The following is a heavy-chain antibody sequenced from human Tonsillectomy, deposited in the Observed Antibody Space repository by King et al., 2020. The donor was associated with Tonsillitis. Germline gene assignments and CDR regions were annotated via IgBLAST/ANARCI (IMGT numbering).Heavy chain of an antibody. CDR2: IYYSGST. Sequence: QLQESGPGLVKPSETLSLTCTVSGGSISSSSYYWGWIRQPPGKGLEWIGSIYYSGSTYYNPSLKSRVTISVDTSKNQFSLKLSSVTAADTAVYYCARRVMFSLRRDYYGMDVWGQGTTVTVSS. CDR3: ARRVMFSLRRDYYGMDV. V-gene: IGHV4-39*01. CDR1: GGSISSSSYY. J-gene: IGHJ6*02. D-gene: IGHD3-10*02.